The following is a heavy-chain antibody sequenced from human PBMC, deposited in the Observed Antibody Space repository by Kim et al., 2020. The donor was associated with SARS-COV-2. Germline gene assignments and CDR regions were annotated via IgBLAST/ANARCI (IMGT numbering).Heavy chain of an antibody. V-gene: IGHV1-18*01. J-gene: IGHJ2*01. CDR3: ARSIGKDGRSDWNFDL. CDR1: GYTFASHG. Sequence: ASVKVSCKASGYTFASHGISWVRQGPGLGLEWMGWISTSDPHTNYAQKFRGRVTLTTDTSTNSAYMELTSPRPDDTAVYYWARSIGKDGRSDWNFDLWGR. D-gene: IGHD2-15*01. CDR2: ISTSDPHT.